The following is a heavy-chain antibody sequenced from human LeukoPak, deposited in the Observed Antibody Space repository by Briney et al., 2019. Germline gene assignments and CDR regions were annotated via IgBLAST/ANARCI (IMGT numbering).Heavy chain of an antibody. CDR3: AKGQAGVPATAPFDY. Sequence: GGSLRLSCAASGFTFSSYGMHWVRQAPGKGLEWVAFIRYDGSNKYYADSVKGRFTISRDNSKNTLYLQMNSLRAEDTAVYYCAKGQAGVPATAPFDYWGQGTLVTVSS. V-gene: IGHV3-30*02. CDR1: GFTFSSYG. D-gene: IGHD2-2*01. CDR2: IRYDGSNK. J-gene: IGHJ4*02.